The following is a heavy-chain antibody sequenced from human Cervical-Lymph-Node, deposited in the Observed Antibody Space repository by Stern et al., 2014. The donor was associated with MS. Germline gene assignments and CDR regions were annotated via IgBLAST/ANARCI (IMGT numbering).Heavy chain of an antibody. Sequence: EVQLVESGGGVIQPGGALRLSCTASGFTVSRGYMTWVRQAPGKGLEWVSLITNVGSTFYTDSVKRRFTISRDDSKNTVYLHMTSLRAEDTAMYYCARDTSSPERSDWWGQGTLVTVSS. CDR2: ITNVGST. V-gene: IGHV3-53*01. CDR1: GFTVSRGY. CDR3: ARDTSSPERSDW. J-gene: IGHJ4*02. D-gene: IGHD1-1*01.